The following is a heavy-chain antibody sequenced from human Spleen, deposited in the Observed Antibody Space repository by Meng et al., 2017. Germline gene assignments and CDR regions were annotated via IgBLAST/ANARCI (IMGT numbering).Heavy chain of an antibody. V-gene: IGHV3-23*01. CDR2: ISGSHGST. CDR1: GFTFSSYS. Sequence: EVQLLESGGAVVQPGGSLRLSCATSGFTFSSYSMSWVRQAPGKGLEWVSAISGSHGSTHYADSVKGRFTISRDNSKNTPYLQMNSLRAEDTAVYYCALTAVGATFDYWGQGTLVTVSS. J-gene: IGHJ4*02. CDR3: ALTAVGATFDY. D-gene: IGHD1-26*01.